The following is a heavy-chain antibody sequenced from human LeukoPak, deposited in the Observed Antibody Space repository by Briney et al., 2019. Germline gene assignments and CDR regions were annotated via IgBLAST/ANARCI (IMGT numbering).Heavy chain of an antibody. J-gene: IGHJ4*02. CDR1: GFTFSSYA. V-gene: IGHV3-23*01. CDR2: IGDNGDST. Sequence: PGGSLRLSCAASGFTFSSYAMSWVRQAPGKGLEWVSTIGDNGDSTYYADSVKGRFTISRDNSKNTLGLQMNSLRAQDTAVYYCAKYDYGGNPNEYYFDYWGQGTLVTVSS. CDR3: AKYDYGGNPNEYYFDY. D-gene: IGHD4-23*01.